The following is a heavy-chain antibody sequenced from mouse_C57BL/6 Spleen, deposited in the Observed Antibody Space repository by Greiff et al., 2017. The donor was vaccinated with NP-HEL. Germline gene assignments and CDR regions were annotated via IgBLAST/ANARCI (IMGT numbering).Heavy chain of an antibody. CDR1: GYTFADYN. V-gene: IGHV1-18*01. CDR3: ARFDYGPSDYYAMDY. CDR2: INPNNGGT. D-gene: IGHD1-1*01. J-gene: IGHJ4*01. Sequence: EVQLQQSGPELVKPGASVKIPCKASGYTFADYNMDWVKQSHGKSLEWIGDINPNNGGTIYNQKFKGKATLTVDKSSSTAYMELRSLTSEDTAVYYCARFDYGPSDYYAMDYWGQGTSVTVSS.